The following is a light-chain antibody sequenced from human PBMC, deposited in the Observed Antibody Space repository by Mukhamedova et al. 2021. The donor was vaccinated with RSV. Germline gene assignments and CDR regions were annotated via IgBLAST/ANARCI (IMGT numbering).Light chain of an antibody. V-gene: IGKV3-11*01. CDR3: QQRSNWPIT. CDR2: DAS. J-gene: IGKJ5*01. CDR1: QSVSSY. Sequence: GERATLSCRASQSVSSYLAWYQQKPGQAPRLLIYDASNRATGIPARFSGSGSGTDFTLTISSLEPEAFAVYYCQQRSNWPITFGQ.